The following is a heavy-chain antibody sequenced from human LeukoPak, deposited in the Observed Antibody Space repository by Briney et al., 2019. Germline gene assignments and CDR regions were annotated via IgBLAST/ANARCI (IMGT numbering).Heavy chain of an antibody. CDR2: IYYSGST. CDR3: ARDEGGWFDP. V-gene: IGHV4-59*12. CDR1: GGSISSYY. D-gene: IGHD3-16*01. Sequence: SETLSLTCTVSGGSISSYYWSWIRQPPGKGLEWIGYIYYSGSTNYNPSLKSRVTISVDTPKNQFSLKLSSVTAADTAVYYCARDEGGWFDPWGQGTLVTVSS. J-gene: IGHJ5*02.